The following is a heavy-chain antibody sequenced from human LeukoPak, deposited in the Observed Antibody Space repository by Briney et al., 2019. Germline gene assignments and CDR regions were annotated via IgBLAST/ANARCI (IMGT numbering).Heavy chain of an antibody. V-gene: IGHV4-34*01. CDR2: GNDSGGT. CDR3: AKNGQSGFSFDP. D-gene: IGHD1-26*01. J-gene: IGHJ5*02. Sequence: PSETLSLTCAVYGESLNGHYWSWIRQSPGKGLEWIGEGNDSGGTKFNPSLKSRVSILADTSKNQFSLKLSSVTAADTAVYHCAKNGQSGFSFDPWGQGTLVTVSS. CDR1: GESLNGHY.